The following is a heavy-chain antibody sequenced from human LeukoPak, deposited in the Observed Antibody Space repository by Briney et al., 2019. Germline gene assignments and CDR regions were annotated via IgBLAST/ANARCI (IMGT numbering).Heavy chain of an antibody. CDR2: IYADGGT. J-gene: IGHJ4*02. D-gene: IGHD6-6*01. V-gene: IGHV3-53*01. Sequence: GGSLGLSCAVSGFTVSANFMSWVRQAPGRGLEWVSIIYADGGTSYADSVKGRFTLSRDNSKNTVYLQMSSLRAEDTAVYYCARLASRPYWGQGSLVTVSS. CDR1: GFTVSANF. CDR3: ARLASRPY.